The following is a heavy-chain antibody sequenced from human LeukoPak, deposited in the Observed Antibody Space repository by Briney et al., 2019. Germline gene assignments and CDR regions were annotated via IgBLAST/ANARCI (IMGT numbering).Heavy chain of an antibody. D-gene: IGHD4-17*01. CDR1: GFNFDDYA. Sequence: GGSLRLSCAASGFNFDDYAMHWVRQAPGKGLEWVSGISWNSGNIGYADSVKGRFTISRDNAKDSLYLQMNNLRPEDTALYYCANLHGDYRDYWGQGTLVTVSS. J-gene: IGHJ4*02. CDR3: ANLHGDYRDY. V-gene: IGHV3-9*01. CDR2: ISWNSGNI.